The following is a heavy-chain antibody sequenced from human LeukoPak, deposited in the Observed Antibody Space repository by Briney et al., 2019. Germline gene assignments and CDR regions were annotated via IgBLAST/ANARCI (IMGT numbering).Heavy chain of an antibody. J-gene: IGHJ6*02. CDR2: MSYDGSNK. CDR1: GFTFTSYA. Sequence: GGSLRLSCAVSGFTFTSYAMHWVRQAPGKGLEWVAVMSYDGSNKYYADSVKGRFTVSRDNSKNTLFLQMNNLRAEDTAVYYCAGDGKYCSRTSCYWHVSFGLDGMDVWGQGTTVTVSS. D-gene: IGHD2-2*01. V-gene: IGHV3-30*04. CDR3: AGDGKYCSRTSCYWHVSFGLDGMDV.